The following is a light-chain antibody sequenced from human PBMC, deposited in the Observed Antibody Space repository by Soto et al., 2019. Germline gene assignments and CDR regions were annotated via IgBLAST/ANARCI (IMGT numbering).Light chain of an antibody. Sequence: QSVLTQPASVSGSPGQSITISCTGTSSNVGSYKLVSWYQQHPGKAPKLMIFEVNKRPSGVSNRFSGSKSGNTASLTISGLKVDDEADYYCCSSGGSPTYVFGTGTKLTVL. CDR1: SSNVGSYKL. CDR3: CSSGGSPTYV. J-gene: IGLJ1*01. V-gene: IGLV2-23*02. CDR2: EVN.